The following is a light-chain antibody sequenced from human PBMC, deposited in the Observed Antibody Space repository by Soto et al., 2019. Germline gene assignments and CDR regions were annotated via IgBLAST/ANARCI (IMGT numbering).Light chain of an antibody. CDR1: NVGSKS. CDR2: DDS. V-gene: IGLV3-21*02. J-gene: IGLJ1*01. CDR3: QVWDSSSDLYV. Sequence: SYELAQPPSVSVAPGQTARIICGGNNVGSKSVNWYHQKPGQAPALVVYDDSDRPSGIPERFSGSNSGNTATLTISRVEAGDEADYYCQVWDSSSDLYVFGTGTKVTVL.